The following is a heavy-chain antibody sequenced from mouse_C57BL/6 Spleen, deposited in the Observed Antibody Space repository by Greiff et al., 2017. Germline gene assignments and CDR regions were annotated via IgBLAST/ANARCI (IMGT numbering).Heavy chain of an antibody. Sequence: QVQLQQPGAELVKPGASVKLSCKASGYTFTSYWMHWVKQRPGQGLEWIGMIHPNSGSTNYNEKFKSKATLTVDKSASTAYMQLGSLTSEDAAVYYCARRWDDAMDYWGQGTSVTVSS. J-gene: IGHJ4*01. D-gene: IGHD4-1*01. CDR1: GYTFTSYW. CDR2: IHPNSGST. CDR3: ARRWDDAMDY. V-gene: IGHV1-64*01.